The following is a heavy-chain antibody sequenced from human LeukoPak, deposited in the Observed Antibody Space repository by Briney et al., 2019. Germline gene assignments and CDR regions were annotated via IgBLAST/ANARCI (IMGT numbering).Heavy chain of an antibody. CDR1: GFTFSTYE. Sequence: PGGSLRLSCAASGFTFSTYEMNWVRQAPGKGLEWVSYISSSGSTIYYADSVKGRFTISRDNAKNSLYLQMNSLRAEDTAVYYCARPREKGHSDDAFDIWGQGTMVTVSS. V-gene: IGHV3-48*03. J-gene: IGHJ3*02. CDR3: ARPREKGHSDDAFDI. D-gene: IGHD1-26*01. CDR2: ISSSGSTI.